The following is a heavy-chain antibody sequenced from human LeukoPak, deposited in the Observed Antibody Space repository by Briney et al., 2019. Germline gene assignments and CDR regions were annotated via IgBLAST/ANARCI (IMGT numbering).Heavy chain of an antibody. CDR3: ARAQIVVVPAAIGFDY. D-gene: IGHD2-2*01. Sequence: GGSLRLSCAASGFAFSSYAMHWVRQAPGKGLEWVAVISYDGSNKYYADSVKGRFTISRDNSKNTLYLQMNSLRAEDTAVYYCARAQIVVVPAAIGFDYWGQGTLVTVSS. V-gene: IGHV3-30-3*01. CDR1: GFAFSSYA. CDR2: ISYDGSNK. J-gene: IGHJ4*02.